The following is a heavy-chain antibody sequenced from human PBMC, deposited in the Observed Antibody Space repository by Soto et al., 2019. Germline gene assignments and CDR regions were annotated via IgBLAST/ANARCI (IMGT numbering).Heavy chain of an antibody. Sequence: GGSLRLSCAASGFTVSSNYMSWVRQAPGKGLEWVSVIYSGGSTYYADSVKGRFTISRDNSKNTLYLQMNSLRAEDTAVYYCARDGVGYCSSTSCYGRKFDYWGQGTLVTVSS. D-gene: IGHD2-2*01. J-gene: IGHJ4*02. CDR2: IYSGGST. CDR1: GFTVSSNY. CDR3: ARDGVGYCSSTSCYGRKFDY. V-gene: IGHV3-66*01.